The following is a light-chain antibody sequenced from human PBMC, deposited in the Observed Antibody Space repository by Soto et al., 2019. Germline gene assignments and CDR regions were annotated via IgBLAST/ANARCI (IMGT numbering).Light chain of an antibody. CDR3: QQYERPPFA. CDR2: DAS. Sequence: PGDRATLSCRASQRVPNNYLAWFQQKLGQAPRLLIFDASSRAAGVPDRITGGGSGTDFTLTISALEPEDFALYFCQQYERPPFAFGQGTRLEI. J-gene: IGKJ2*01. V-gene: IGKV3-20*01. CDR1: QRVPNNY.